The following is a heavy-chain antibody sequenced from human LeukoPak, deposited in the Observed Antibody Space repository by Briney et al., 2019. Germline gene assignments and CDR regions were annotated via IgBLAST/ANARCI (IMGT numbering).Heavy chain of an antibody. J-gene: IGHJ5*02. D-gene: IGHD6-13*01. CDR1: GFTFSSYA. CDR3: ARDSSSSWYDWFDP. Sequence: GRSLRLSCAASGFTFSSYAMHWVRQAPRKGLEWVAVISYDGSNKYYADSVKGRFTISRDNSKNTLYLQMNSLRAEDTAVYYCARDSSSSWYDWFDPWGQGTLVTVSS. V-gene: IGHV3-30*04. CDR2: ISYDGSNK.